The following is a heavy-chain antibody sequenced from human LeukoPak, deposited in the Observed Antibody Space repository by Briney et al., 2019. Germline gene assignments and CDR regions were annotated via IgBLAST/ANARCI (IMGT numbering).Heavy chain of an antibody. D-gene: IGHD2-15*01. CDR2: ISSSSSYI. J-gene: IGHJ4*02. CDR1: GFTFSSYS. Sequence: GGSLRLPCAASGFTFSSYSMNWVRQAPGKGLEWVSSISSSSSYIYYADSVKGRFTISRDNAKNSLYLQMNSLRAEDTAVYYCTVWGYCSGGSCYSSYWGQGTLVTVSS. CDR3: TVWGYCSGGSCYSSY. V-gene: IGHV3-21*01.